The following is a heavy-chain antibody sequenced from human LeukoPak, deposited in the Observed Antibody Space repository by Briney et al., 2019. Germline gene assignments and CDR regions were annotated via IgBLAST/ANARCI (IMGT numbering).Heavy chain of an antibody. CDR2: ISGSGGST. CDR1: GFTFSSYA. J-gene: IGHJ4*02. Sequence: GGSLRLSCAASGFTFSSYAMSWVRQAPGKGLEWVSAISGSGGSTYYADSVKGRFTISRDNSKNTLYLQTNSLRAEDTAVYYCAKARDNRDYARFDYWGQGTLVTVSS. CDR3: AKARDNRDYARFDY. V-gene: IGHV3-23*01. D-gene: IGHD4-17*01.